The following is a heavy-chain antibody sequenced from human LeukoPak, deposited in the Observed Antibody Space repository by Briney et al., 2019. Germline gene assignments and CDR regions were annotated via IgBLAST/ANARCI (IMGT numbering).Heavy chain of an antibody. CDR2: IYRSGIT. V-gene: IGHV4-38-2*02. CDR1: GYSISSGYH. D-gene: IGHD3-22*01. CDR3: ARAGSYYYDSSGRVDY. Sequence: PSETLSLTCIVSGYSISSGYHWAWIRQPPGKGLEWIGSIYRSGITYYNPSLKSRVTISVDTSKNQFSLKLSSVTAADTAVHYCARAGSYYYDSSGRVDYWGQGTLVTVSS. J-gene: IGHJ4*02.